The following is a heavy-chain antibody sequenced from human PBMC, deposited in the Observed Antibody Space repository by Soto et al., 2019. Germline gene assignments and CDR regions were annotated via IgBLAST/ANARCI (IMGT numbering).Heavy chain of an antibody. Sequence: EVQLLESGGGLVQPGGSLRLSCAASGFTFSSYAMSWVRQAPGKGLEWVSSITSSSSYINYADSVKGRFTISRDNAKTSLYLQMNSLRAEDTAVYYCAREPGVSSGWYVDYWGQGTLVTVSS. J-gene: IGHJ4*02. CDR2: ITSSSSYI. V-gene: IGHV3-21*01. D-gene: IGHD6-19*01. CDR1: GFTFSSYA. CDR3: AREPGVSSGWYVDY.